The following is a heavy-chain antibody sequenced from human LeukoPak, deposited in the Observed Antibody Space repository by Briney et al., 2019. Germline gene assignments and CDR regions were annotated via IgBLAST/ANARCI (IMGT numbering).Heavy chain of an antibody. J-gene: IGHJ5*02. CDR3: ATVSYGSGSYYPRGFDP. D-gene: IGHD3-10*01. CDR1: GYTLTELS. V-gene: IGHV1-24*01. Sequence: ASVKVSCKVSGYTLTELSMHWVRQAPGKGLEWMGGFDPEDGETIYAQEFQGRVTMTEDTSTDTAYMELSSLRSEDTAVYYCATVSYGSGSYYPRGFDPWGQGTLVTVSS. CDR2: FDPEDGET.